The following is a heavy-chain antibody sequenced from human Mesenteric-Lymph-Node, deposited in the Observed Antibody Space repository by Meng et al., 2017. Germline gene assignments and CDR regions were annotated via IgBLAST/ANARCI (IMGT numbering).Heavy chain of an antibody. D-gene: IGHD3-10*01. Sequence: GESLKISCAASGFAFSNFEMNWVRQAPGKGLEWVSYISASGNTIYYTDSVKGRFTVSRDNSKSTLYLQMNSLRAEDTALYYCTTHHDNYRVLSYFDYWGQGTLVTVSS. CDR1: GFAFSNFE. CDR2: ISASGNTI. CDR3: TTHHDNYRVLSYFDY. V-gene: IGHV3-48*03. J-gene: IGHJ4*02.